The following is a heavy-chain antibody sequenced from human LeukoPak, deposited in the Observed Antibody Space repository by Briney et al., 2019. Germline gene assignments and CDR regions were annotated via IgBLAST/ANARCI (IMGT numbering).Heavy chain of an antibody. D-gene: IGHD3-22*01. CDR2: INPSGGST. CDR3: ARDSPLKRSAYYDSSGYYFYPGRGSRVLFAD. V-gene: IGHV1-46*01. CDR1: GYTFTSYY. Sequence: ASVKVSCKASGYTFTSYYMHWVRQAPGQGLEWMGIINPSGGSTSYAQKFQGRVTMTRGTSTSTVYMELSSLRSEDTAVYYCARDSPLKRSAYYDSSGYYFYPGRGSRVLFADWGQGTLVTVSS. J-gene: IGHJ4*02.